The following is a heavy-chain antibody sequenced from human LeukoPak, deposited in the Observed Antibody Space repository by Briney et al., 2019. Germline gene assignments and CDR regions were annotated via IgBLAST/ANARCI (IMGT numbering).Heavy chain of an antibody. CDR3: ARDYDAGSGWFEGGYDFLTGYPSGLFPDY. CDR2: ISSSGSTK. Sequence: GGPLRLSCAASGFTFSDYYMSWIRQAPGKGLEWVSYISSSGSTKYYADSVKGRFTIPRDNAKSSLYLQMNSLRADDTAVYYCARDYDAGSGWFEGGYDFLTGYPSGLFPDYWGQGTLVTVSS. D-gene: IGHD3-9*01. V-gene: IGHV3-11*01. J-gene: IGHJ4*02. CDR1: GFTFSDYY.